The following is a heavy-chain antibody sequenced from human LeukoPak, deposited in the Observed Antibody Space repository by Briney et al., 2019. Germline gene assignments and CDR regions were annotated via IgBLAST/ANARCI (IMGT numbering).Heavy chain of an antibody. Sequence: SQTLSLTCAISGDSVSSNSAAWNWIRQSPPRGLEWLGRTYYRSKWYNDYAVSVKSRITINPDTSKNQFSLQLNSVTPEDTAVYYCARDSGWLRNAFDIWGQGTMVTVSS. V-gene: IGHV6-1*01. CDR3: ARDSGWLRNAFDI. J-gene: IGHJ3*02. CDR2: TYYRSKWYN. D-gene: IGHD5-12*01. CDR1: GDSVSSNSAA.